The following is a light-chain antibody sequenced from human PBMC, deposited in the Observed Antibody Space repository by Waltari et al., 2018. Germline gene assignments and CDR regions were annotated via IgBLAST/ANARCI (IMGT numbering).Light chain of an antibody. V-gene: IGKV4-1*01. CDR1: KSVLYSSNNKNY. CDR3: QQYYSTPGT. Sequence: DIVMTQSPDSLAVSLGARATINCKSSKSVLYSSNNKNYLAWYQQKPGQPPKLLIYWASTRESGVPGRFSGSGSGTDFTLTISSLQAEDVAVYYCQQYYSTPGTFGQGTKLEIK. J-gene: IGKJ2*02. CDR2: WAS.